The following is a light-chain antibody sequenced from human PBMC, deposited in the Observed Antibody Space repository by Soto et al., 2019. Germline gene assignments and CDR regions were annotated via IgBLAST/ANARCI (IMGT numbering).Light chain of an antibody. CDR3: CSYATSSTLV. V-gene: IGLV2-23*01. CDR2: EDS. Sequence: QSALTQPASVSGSPGQSITISCAGTSNDVGGYNLVSWYQQHPGTAPKFLIYEDSKRPSGISTRFSGSKSGNTASLTISGLQAEDEADYYCCSYATSSTLVFGGGTKLTVL. CDR1: SNDVGGYNL. J-gene: IGLJ2*01.